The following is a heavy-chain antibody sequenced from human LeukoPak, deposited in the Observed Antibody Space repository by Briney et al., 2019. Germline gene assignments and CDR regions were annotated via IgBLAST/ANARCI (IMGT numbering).Heavy chain of an antibody. D-gene: IGHD5-24*01. CDR1: GGSFSGYY. CDR3: ATQGYNNQTMDV. V-gene: IGHV4-34*01. CDR2: INHSGST. Sequence: SETLSLTCAVHGGSFSGYYWSWIRQPPGKGLEWIGEINHSGSTNYNPSLKSRVTISVDTSENQFSLKLTSVTAADTAVYYCATQGYNNQTMDVWGQGTTVTVSS. J-gene: IGHJ6*02.